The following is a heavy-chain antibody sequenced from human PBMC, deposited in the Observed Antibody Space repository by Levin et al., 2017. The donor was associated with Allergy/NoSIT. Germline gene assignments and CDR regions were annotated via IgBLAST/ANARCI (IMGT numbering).Heavy chain of an antibody. CDR3: AGVADITLIPGPTFDY. J-gene: IGHJ4*02. Sequence: PSETLSLTCTVSGGSISSSGYYWGWIRQPPGKGLEWIATIYYSGSTYYNPSLKSRVTISVDTSKNQFSLKLSSVTAADTAVYFCAGVADITLIPGPTFDYWGQGTLVTVSS. CDR2: IYYSGST. D-gene: IGHD3-10*01. V-gene: IGHV4-39*01. CDR1: GGSISSSGYY.